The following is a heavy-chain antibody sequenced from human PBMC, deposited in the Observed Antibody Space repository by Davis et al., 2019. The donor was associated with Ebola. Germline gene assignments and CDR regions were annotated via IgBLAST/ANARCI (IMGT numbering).Heavy chain of an antibody. CDR2: IYYSGST. CDR1: GGSISSYY. Sequence: SETLSLTCTVSGGSISSYYWSCIRQPPGKGLEWIGYIYYSGSTNYNPSLKSRVTISVETSKNQFSLKLSSVTAADTAVYYCARGSALAAAGTGFDYWGQGTLVTVSS. J-gene: IGHJ4*02. CDR3: ARGSALAAAGTGFDY. D-gene: IGHD6-13*01. V-gene: IGHV4-59*01.